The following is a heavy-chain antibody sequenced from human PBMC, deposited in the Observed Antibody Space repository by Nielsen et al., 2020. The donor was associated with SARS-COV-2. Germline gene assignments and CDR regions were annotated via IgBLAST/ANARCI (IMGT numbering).Heavy chain of an antibody. D-gene: IGHD3-3*01. J-gene: IGHJ4*02. Sequence: SLKISCAASGFTFDDYAMHWVRQAPGKGLEWVSGISWNSGSIGYADSVKGRFTISRDNAKNSLYLQMNSLRAEDTAVYYCARDSTSYDFWSGYYTYYFDYWGQGTLVTVSS. CDR3: ARDSTSYDFWSGYYTYYFDY. CDR1: GFTFDDYA. V-gene: IGHV3-9*01. CDR2: ISWNSGSI.